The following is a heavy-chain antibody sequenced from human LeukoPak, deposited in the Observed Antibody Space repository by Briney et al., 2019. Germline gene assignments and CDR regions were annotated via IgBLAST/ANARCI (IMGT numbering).Heavy chain of an antibody. Sequence: GGSLRLSCAASGFTFSSYAMSWVRQAPGRGLEWLSAISGSADNTYYADSVKGLFTTSRDNSKNTLYLQMNSLRAEDTAVYYCATLVFDSSGYSYFDYWARERWSPSRQ. D-gene: IGHD3-9*01. CDR1: GFTFSSYA. CDR2: ISGSADNT. V-gene: IGHV3-23*01. CDR3: ATLVFDSSGYSYFDY. J-gene: IGHJ4*02.